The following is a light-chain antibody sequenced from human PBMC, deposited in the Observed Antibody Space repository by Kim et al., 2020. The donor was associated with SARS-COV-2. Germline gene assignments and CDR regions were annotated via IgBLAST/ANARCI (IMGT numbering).Light chain of an antibody. CDR3: QQYSNLPLT. V-gene: IGKV3D-15*01. CDR2: DTS. Sequence: EVVMTQSPATLSLSPGERATLSCRASQTVSSNFLAWYQQKPGQTPRLLIYDTSSRATGIPARFSGSGSGTEFTLTISTLQSEDFAVYYCQQYSNLPLTFGQGTKVEIK. J-gene: IGKJ1*01. CDR1: QTVSSN.